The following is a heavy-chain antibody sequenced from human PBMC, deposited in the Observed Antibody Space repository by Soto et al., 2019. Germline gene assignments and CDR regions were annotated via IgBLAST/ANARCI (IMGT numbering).Heavy chain of an antibody. CDR3: ARNLWYGELLLPYYYYGMDV. Sequence: GESLKISCKGSGYSFTSYWIGWVRQMPGKGLEWMGIIYPGDSDTRYSPSFQGQVTISADKSISTAYLQWSSLKASDTAMYYCARNLWYGELLLPYYYYGMDVWGQGTTVTVSS. D-gene: IGHD3-10*01. CDR2: IYPGDSDT. J-gene: IGHJ6*02. V-gene: IGHV5-51*01. CDR1: GYSFTSYW.